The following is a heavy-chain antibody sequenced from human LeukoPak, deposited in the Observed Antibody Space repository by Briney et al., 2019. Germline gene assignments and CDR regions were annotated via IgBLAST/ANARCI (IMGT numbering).Heavy chain of an antibody. J-gene: IGHJ5*02. CDR2: IYYSGST. CDR3: GRGIQSFDP. CDR1: GGSISSSSYY. Sequence: SETLSLTCTVSGGSISSSSYYWGWIRQPPGKGLEWIGSIYYSGSTYYNPSLKSRVTISVDTSKNQFSLNLSSVTAADTAVYYCGRGIQSFDPWGQGTLVTVSS. V-gene: IGHV4-39*07.